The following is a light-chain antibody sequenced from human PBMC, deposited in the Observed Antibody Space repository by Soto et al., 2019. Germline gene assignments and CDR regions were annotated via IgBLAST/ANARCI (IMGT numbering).Light chain of an antibody. CDR3: HQYRIPPPT. CDR1: QSVSRNS. J-gene: IGKJ3*01. CDR2: GAS. Sequence: EIVLTQSPGTLSLSPGEGATLSCRASQSVSRNSLAWYQQQPGQAPRLLLYGASSRATDIPDRFSGSGSGTNFTLIVRTLKPDDFAVYLCHQYRIPPPTFGPGTKVHI. V-gene: IGKV3-20*01.